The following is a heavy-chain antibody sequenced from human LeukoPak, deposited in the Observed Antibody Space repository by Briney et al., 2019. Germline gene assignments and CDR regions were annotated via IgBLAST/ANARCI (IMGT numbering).Heavy chain of an antibody. CDR1: GFTFSSYA. D-gene: IGHD4-11*01. J-gene: IGHJ4*02. Sequence: PGRSLRPSCAASGFTFSSYAMHWVRQAPGKGLEWVAVISYDGSNKYYADSVKGRFTISRDNSKNTLYLQMNSLRAEDTAVYYCARDPQQLSFDYWGQGTLVTVSS. CDR2: ISYDGSNK. CDR3: ARDPQQLSFDY. V-gene: IGHV3-30-3*01.